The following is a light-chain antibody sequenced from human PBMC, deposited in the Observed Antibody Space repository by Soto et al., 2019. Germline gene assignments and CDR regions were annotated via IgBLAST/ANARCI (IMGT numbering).Light chain of an antibody. CDR3: QQYNNWPPKYT. V-gene: IGKV3-15*01. J-gene: IGKJ2*01. CDR1: QSVSTN. CDR2: GAS. Sequence: EIVMMQSPATLSVSPGDRATLFCRASQSVSTNLAWYQQKPGQAPRLLIYGASTRATTIPARFSGSGSGTEFTLTINSLQSEDFAVYYCQQYNNWPPKYTFGQGTKLEIK.